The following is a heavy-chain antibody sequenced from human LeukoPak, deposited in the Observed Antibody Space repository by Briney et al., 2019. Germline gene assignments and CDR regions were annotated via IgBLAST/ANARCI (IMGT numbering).Heavy chain of an antibody. D-gene: IGHD2-15*01. CDR2: ISAYNGNT. CDR3: ARGRDVVDFHPDPDAFDI. Sequence: GASVKVSCKASGYTFTGYGISWVRQAPGQGLEWMGWISAYNGNTNYAQKLQGRVTMTTDTSTSTAYMELRSLRSDDTAVYYCARGRDVVDFHPDPDAFDIWGQGTMVTVSS. CDR1: GYTFTGYG. V-gene: IGHV1-18*01. J-gene: IGHJ3*02.